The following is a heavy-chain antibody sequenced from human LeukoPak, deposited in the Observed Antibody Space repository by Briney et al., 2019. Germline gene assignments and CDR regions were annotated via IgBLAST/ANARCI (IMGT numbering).Heavy chain of an antibody. J-gene: IGHJ5*02. Sequence: HAGGSLRLSCAASGFTFSSYAMSWVRQAPGKGLEWVSAISGSGGSTYYADSVKGRFTISRDNSKNTLYLQKNSLRAEDTAVYYCAKWTPRNIAAAGVDPWGQGTLVTVSS. CDR3: AKWTPRNIAAAGVDP. V-gene: IGHV3-23*01. CDR1: GFTFSSYA. CDR2: ISGSGGST. D-gene: IGHD6-13*01.